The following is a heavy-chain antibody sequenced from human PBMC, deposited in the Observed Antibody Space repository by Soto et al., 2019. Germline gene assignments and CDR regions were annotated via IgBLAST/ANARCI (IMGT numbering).Heavy chain of an antibody. V-gene: IGHV4-34*02. CDR2: IHPSGST. D-gene: IGHD1-1*01. CDR3: SRGNDAYKGGRT. CDR1: DGSLSDDY. J-gene: IGHJ5*02. Sequence: QMQLQQWGAGLLKPSETLSLTCAVYDGSLSDDYYTWTRQSPGKGLEWIGEIHPSGSTYYNPFLTTRVTLSQDTSKKQFSLNLISVTAADTGEYYCSRGNDAYKGGRTWGQGTLVTVSS.